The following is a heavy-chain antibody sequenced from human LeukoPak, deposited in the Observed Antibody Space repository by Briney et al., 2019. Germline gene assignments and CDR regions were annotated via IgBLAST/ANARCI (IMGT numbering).Heavy chain of an antibody. CDR3: ASLYNSGWYWDFGVAAADYMAV. CDR1: GFTLSSYA. Sequence: RGSLRLSCAASGFTLSSYAMHWVRHAPGKGLEYVSAISSNGGSTYYANSVKGRFTISRDNAKNSLYLHMDNLRAEDTAVYYWASLYNSGWYWDFGVAAADYMAVWGKGTTVTVSS. J-gene: IGHJ6*03. CDR2: ISSNGGST. V-gene: IGHV3-64*01. D-gene: IGHD6-19*01.